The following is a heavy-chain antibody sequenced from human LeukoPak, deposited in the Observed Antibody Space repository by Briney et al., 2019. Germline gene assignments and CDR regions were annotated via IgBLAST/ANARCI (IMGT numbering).Heavy chain of an antibody. V-gene: IGHV3-11*03. CDR3: ARAGSGWYFDY. J-gene: IGHJ4*02. CDR2: ISSSSSYT. D-gene: IGHD6-19*01. CDR1: GFTFSDYY. Sequence: GGSLRLSCAASGFTFSDYYMSWIRQAPGKGLEWVSYISSSSSYTNYADSVKGRFTISRDNAKNSLYLQMNSLGAEDTAVYYCARAGSGWYFDYWGQGTLVTVSS.